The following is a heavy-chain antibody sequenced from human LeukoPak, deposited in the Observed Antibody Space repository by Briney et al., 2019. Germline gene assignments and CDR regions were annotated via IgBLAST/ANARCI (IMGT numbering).Heavy chain of an antibody. D-gene: IGHD4-17*01. CDR2: IYYSGST. V-gene: IGHV4-39*07. J-gene: IGHJ4*02. CDR1: GGSISSSSYY. CDR3: ASSERETSTVTSYYFDY. Sequence: SETLSLTCTVSGGSISSSSYYWGWIRQPPGKGLEWIGSIYYSGSTYYNPSLKSRVTISVDTSKNQFSLKLSSVTAADTAVYYCASSERETSTVTSYYFDYWGQGTLVTVSS.